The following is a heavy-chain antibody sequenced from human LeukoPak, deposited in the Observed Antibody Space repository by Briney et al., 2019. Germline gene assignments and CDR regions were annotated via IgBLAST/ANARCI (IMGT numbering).Heavy chain of an antibody. CDR1: GFTFSSYA. Sequence: GGSLRLSCAASGFTFSSYAMSWVRQAPGMGLAWVSAISGSGGSTYYADSVKGRFTISRDTSKNTLYLQMNSLRAEDTAVYYCARGRYYDNSVYYYVDYRGQGTLVTVSS. V-gene: IGHV3-23*01. J-gene: IGHJ4*02. CDR3: ARGRYYDNSVYYYVDY. CDR2: ISGSGGST. D-gene: IGHD3-22*01.